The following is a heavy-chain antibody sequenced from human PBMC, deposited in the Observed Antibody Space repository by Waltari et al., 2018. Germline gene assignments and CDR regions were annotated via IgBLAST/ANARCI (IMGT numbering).Heavy chain of an antibody. D-gene: IGHD3-22*01. J-gene: IGHJ3*02. CDR1: GFSLSTSGVG. CDR3: AHKGYYDSSGYYFDAFDI. Sequence: QITLKESGPTLVKPTQTLTLTCTFSGFSLSTSGVGVGWIRQPPGKALEWLALIYWNDDKRYSPSLKSRLTITKDTSKNQVVLTMTNMDPVDTATYYCAHKGYYDSSGYYFDAFDIWGQGTMVTVSS. CDR2: IYWNDDK. V-gene: IGHV2-5*01.